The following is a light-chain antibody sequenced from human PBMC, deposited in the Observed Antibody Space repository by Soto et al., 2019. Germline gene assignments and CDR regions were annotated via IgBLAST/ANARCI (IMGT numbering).Light chain of an antibody. CDR2: GAS. CDR3: QQYGSSPLT. J-gene: IGKJ4*01. V-gene: IGKV3-20*01. Sequence: EIVLTQYPGTLSLSPGERATLSCRASQSVSSNYLACYQQKPGQAPRLLIYGASSRATGIPDRFSGSGSGTDFTLTISRLEPEDFAVYYCQQYGSSPLTFGGGIKVDIK. CDR1: QSVSSNY.